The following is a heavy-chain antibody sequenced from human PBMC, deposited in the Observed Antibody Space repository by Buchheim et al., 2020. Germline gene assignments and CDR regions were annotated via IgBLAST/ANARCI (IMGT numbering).Heavy chain of an antibody. CDR3: ARDTSDCSSTSCYTAFDY. D-gene: IGHD2-2*02. Sequence: QVQLQESGPGLVKPSQTLSLTCTVSGGSISSGGYYWSWIRPHPGKGLEWIGYIYYSGSTYYNPSLKSRVTISVETSKNQFSLKLSSVTAADTAVYYCARDTSDCSSTSCYTAFDYWGQGTL. CDR2: IYYSGST. CDR1: GGSISSGGYY. V-gene: IGHV4-31*03. J-gene: IGHJ4*02.